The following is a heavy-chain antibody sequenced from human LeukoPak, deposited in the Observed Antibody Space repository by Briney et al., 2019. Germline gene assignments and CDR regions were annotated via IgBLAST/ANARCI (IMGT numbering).Heavy chain of an antibody. Sequence: GGSLRLSCAASGFTFSSYAMHWVSQAPGKGLEWVAVISYDGSNKYYADSVKGRLTISRDNSKNTLYLQMNSLRAEDTAVYYCARERGPDYGDYADYLDYWGQGTLVTVSS. V-gene: IGHV3-30-3*01. CDR3: ARERGPDYGDYADYLDY. CDR1: GFTFSSYA. CDR2: ISYDGSNK. J-gene: IGHJ4*02. D-gene: IGHD4-17*01.